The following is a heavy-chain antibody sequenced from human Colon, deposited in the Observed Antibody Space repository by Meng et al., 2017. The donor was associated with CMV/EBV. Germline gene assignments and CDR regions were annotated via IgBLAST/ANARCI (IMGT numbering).Heavy chain of an antibody. J-gene: IGHJ4*02. CDR3: AREPWGYYYGPF. D-gene: IGHD3-3*01. Sequence: GGSLRLSCAASGFRFNHYGIDWVRQTPGKGLEWVAFILYDGSNEYYADSVRGRFTISRDNSKNTVYLQMNNLRAEDTAVYYCAREPWGYYYGPFWGQGTLVTVSS. CDR1: GFRFNHYG. V-gene: IGHV3-30*02. CDR2: ILYDGSNE.